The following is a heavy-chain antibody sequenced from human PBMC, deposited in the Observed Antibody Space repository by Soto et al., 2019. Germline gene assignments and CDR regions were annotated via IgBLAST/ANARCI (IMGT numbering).Heavy chain of an antibody. CDR3: AKDPGYGLDY. V-gene: IGHV3-30*18. Sequence: QVQLVESGGGVVQPGRSLRLSCAASGFTFSSYGMHWVRQAPGKGLAWVAAIPSDESRKYYADSVKGRFSVSRDNSKNTLYLQMNSRRAEDTAVYYCAKDPGYGLDYWGQGTLVTVSS. J-gene: IGHJ4*02. D-gene: IGHD5-12*01. CDR1: GFTFSSYG. CDR2: IPSDESRK.